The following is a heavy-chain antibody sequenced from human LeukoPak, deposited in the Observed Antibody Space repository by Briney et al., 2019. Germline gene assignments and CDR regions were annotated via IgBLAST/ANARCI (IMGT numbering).Heavy chain of an antibody. CDR1: GFTFSSYA. D-gene: IGHD2-2*01. V-gene: IGHV3-33*08. CDR3: ARPAVPAASPWFDP. Sequence: GGSLRLSCAASGFTFSSYAMSWVRQAPGKGLEWVAFIRYDGSNKYYADSVKGRFTISRDNAKNSLYLQMNSLRAEDTAVYYCARPAVPAASPWFDPWGQGTLVTVSS. CDR2: IRYDGSNK. J-gene: IGHJ5*02.